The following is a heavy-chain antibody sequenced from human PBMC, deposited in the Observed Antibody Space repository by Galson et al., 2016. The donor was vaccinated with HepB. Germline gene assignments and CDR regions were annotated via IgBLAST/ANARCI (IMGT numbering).Heavy chain of an antibody. V-gene: IGHV4-34*01. CDR3: ATIRDGADGGWADGGLDY. CDR1: GGSSSGHY. J-gene: IGHJ4*02. D-gene: IGHD6-19*01. CDR2: INHSGST. Sequence: SETLSLTCAVYGGSSSGHYWSWIRQPPGKGREWVGEINHSGSTDYNPSLKSRVTISVDTSKSQFSLRLTSVTAAETAVYYCATIRDGADGGWADGGLDYWGQGTLVTVSS.